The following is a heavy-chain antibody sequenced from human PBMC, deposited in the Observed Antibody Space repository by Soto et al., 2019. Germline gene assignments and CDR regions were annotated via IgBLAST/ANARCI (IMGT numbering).Heavy chain of an antibody. CDR2: IWYDGSNK. V-gene: IGHV3-33*01. CDR1: GFTFSSYG. CDR3: ARAAAADYYDSSGYAEVDY. J-gene: IGHJ4*02. D-gene: IGHD3-22*01. Sequence: QVQLVESGGGVVQPGRSLRLSCAASGFTFSSYGMHWVRQAPGKGLEWVAVIWYDGSNKYYADSVKGRFTISRDNSKNTLYLQMNSLRAEDTAVYYCARAAAADYYDSSGYAEVDYWGQGTLVTVSS.